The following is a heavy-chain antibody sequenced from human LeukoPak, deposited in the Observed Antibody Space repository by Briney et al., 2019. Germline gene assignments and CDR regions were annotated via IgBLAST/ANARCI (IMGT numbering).Heavy chain of an antibody. Sequence: ASVKVSFKASGYTFTSYGISWVRQAPGQGLEWMGWISAYNGNTNYAQKLQGRVTMTTDTSTSTAYMELRSLRSDDTAVYYCARGVFRRITIFGVAKPNWFDPWGQGTLVTVSS. D-gene: IGHD3-3*01. CDR1: GYTFTSYG. CDR2: ISAYNGNT. CDR3: ARGVFRRITIFGVAKPNWFDP. V-gene: IGHV1-18*01. J-gene: IGHJ5*02.